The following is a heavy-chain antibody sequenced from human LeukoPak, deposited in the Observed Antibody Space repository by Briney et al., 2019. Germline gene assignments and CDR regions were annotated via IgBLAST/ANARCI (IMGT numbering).Heavy chain of an antibody. CDR1: GYTFTGHY. J-gene: IGHJ4*02. CDR3: AKDRSTYYDSCLDY. D-gene: IGHD3-22*01. V-gene: IGHV1-2*02. Sequence: ASVKVSCKASGYTFTGHYLHWVRQAPGQGLEGMGWINIGSGDTNYAQKFQGRVTMTREPSITTPYLEVTRLTSDDTAVYYCAKDRSTYYDSCLDYWGQGTLVTVSS. CDR2: INIGSGDT.